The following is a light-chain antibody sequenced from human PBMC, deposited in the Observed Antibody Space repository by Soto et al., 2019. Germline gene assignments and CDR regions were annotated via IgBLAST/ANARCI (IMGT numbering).Light chain of an antibody. CDR2: KSS. CDR3: QQNNFYLWT. V-gene: IGKV1-5*03. J-gene: IGKJ1*01. Sequence: DIHMTQSPSTLSASVGDRVTITCRASQNIGNWLAWNQQKPGKAPKVLIYKSSVLQSGVPSRFSGSGSGTEFTLTISSLQPDDFATHFCQQNNFYLWTFGQGTRVEIK. CDR1: QNIGNW.